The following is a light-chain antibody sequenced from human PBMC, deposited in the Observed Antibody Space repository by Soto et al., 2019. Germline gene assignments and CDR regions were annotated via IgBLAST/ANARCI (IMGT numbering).Light chain of an antibody. CDR1: NSNIGTNT. CDR3: AAWDDSLSGVV. V-gene: IGLV1-44*01. J-gene: IGLJ2*01. Sequence: QSVLTQPPSASGTPGQRVTISCSGSNSNIGTNTVNWYQQVPGTTPKILIYFNDQRPSGVPDRFSGPQSGSSASRAISGLQSEDEAEYSCAAWDDSLSGVVFGGGTKLTVL. CDR2: FND.